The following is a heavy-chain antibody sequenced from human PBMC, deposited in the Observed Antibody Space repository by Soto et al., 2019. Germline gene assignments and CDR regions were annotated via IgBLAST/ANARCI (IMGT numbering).Heavy chain of an antibody. V-gene: IGHV4-30-2*01. D-gene: IGHD2-2*01. J-gene: IGHJ3*02. Sequence: SETLSLTCAASGGSISSGGYSWSWIRQPPGKGLEWIGYIYHSGSTYYNPSLKSRVTISVDTSKNQFSLKLSSVTAADTAVYYCATGAYCSSTSCYQRGFAFDIWGQGTMVTVSS. CDR3: ATGAYCSSTSCYQRGFAFDI. CDR1: GGSISSGGYS. CDR2: IYHSGST.